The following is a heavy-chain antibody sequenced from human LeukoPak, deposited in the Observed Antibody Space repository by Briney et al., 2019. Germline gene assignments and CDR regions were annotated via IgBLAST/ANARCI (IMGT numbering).Heavy chain of an antibody. Sequence: PAGSLSLSCAAGAFICTDYGREWDRQAPGNELEWLTFIRYDGGEKSYADSVTGRFTISRDNCKHALYLRMNSLTAKDTAYTSCPKQGTASKPSDIDHWGEGILVTPSA. J-gene: IGHJ5*02. CDR1: AFICTDYG. D-gene: IGHD1/OR15-1a*01. CDR2: IRYDGGEK. CDR3: PKQGTASKPSDIDH. V-gene: IGHV3-30*02.